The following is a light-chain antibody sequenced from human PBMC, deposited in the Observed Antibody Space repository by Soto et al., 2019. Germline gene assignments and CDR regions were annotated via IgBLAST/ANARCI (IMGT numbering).Light chain of an antibody. CDR3: QQYYSTPLT. Sequence: DIVMTQFPDALAVALGERGGIPCSSSQGLFSSSTNKNYLAWYQQKPGQPPRLXIYWASTRQYGVPDRFSGGGSGTDFTLTISSLQAEDVATYYCQQYYSTPLTFGGGTKVDI. J-gene: IGKJ4*01. CDR2: WAS. CDR1: QGLFSSSTNKNY. V-gene: IGKV4-1*01.